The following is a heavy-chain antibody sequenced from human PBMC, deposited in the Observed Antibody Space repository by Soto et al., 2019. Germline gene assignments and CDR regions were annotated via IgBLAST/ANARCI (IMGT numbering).Heavy chain of an antibody. V-gene: IGHV3-30*03. Sequence: QVQLVESGGGVVQPGGSLRLSCSASGFTFNNYGMHWVRQAPGKGLEWVAVISFDGNTKYYADSVKGRFTISRDNSRNTLYLQMNSLSAEDMAVYYCARVKEMRRLLLPYFDYWGQGTLVSVSS. CDR2: ISFDGNTK. CDR3: ARVKEMRRLLLPYFDY. CDR1: GFTFNNYG. J-gene: IGHJ4*02. D-gene: IGHD3-22*01.